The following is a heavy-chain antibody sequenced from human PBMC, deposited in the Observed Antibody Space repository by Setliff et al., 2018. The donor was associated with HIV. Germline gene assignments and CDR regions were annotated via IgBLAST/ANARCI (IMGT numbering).Heavy chain of an antibody. D-gene: IGHD3-16*01. Sequence: SETLSLTCAVYGGSFSGYYWSWIRQPPGKGLEWIGEINHSGSTNYNPSLKSRVTISVDTSKNQFSLKLSSVTAADTAVNYCARGEGDDTFDIWGHGTMVTVSS. CDR2: INHSGST. V-gene: IGHV4-34*01. J-gene: IGHJ3*02. CDR1: GGSFSGYY. CDR3: ARGEGDDTFDI.